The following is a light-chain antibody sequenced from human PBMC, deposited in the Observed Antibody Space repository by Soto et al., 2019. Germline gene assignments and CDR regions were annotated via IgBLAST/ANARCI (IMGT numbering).Light chain of an antibody. J-gene: IGLJ1*01. CDR2: GNS. V-gene: IGLV1-40*01. Sequence: QSVLTQPPSVSGAPGQRVTISCTGSSSNIGAGYDVHWYQQLPGTAPKLIIYGNSNRPSGVPDRFSGSKSGTSASLAITGLQAEDEADYYCPSYAGSLTDVFGTGTKLTVL. CDR3: PSYAGSLTDV. CDR1: SSNIGAGYD.